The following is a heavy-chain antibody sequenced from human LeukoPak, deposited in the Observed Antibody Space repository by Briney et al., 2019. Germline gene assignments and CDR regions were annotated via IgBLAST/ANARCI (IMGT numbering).Heavy chain of an antibody. CDR3: ARVLGYYDSSGYPNWFDP. D-gene: IGHD3-22*01. CDR1: GGSISSYY. V-gene: IGHV4-59*12. CDR2: IYYSGST. J-gene: IGHJ5*02. Sequence: SETLSLTCTVSGGSISSYYWSWIRQPPGKGLEWIGSIYYSGSTYYNPSLKSRVTISVDTSKNQFSLKLSSVTAADTAVYYCARVLGYYDSSGYPNWFDPWGQGTLVTVSS.